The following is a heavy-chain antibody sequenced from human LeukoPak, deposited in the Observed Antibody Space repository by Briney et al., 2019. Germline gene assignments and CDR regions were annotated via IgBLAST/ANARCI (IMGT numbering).Heavy chain of an antibody. CDR2: IIPILGIA. V-gene: IGHV1-69*04. D-gene: IGHD6-19*01. CDR1: GGTFSSYA. CDR3: ARAPCSGCPEDY. J-gene: IGHJ4*02. Sequence: SVKVPCKASGGTFSSYAISWVRQAPGQGLEWMGRIIPILGIANYAQKFQGRVTITADKSTSTAYMELSRLRSDDTAVYYCARAPCSGCPEDYWGQGTLVTVSS.